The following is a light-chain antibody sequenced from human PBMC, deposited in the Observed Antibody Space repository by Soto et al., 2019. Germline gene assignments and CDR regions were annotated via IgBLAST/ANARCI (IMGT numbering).Light chain of an antibody. CDR3: QTWATGIQV. CDR2: VNSDGSH. CDR1: SGHSTYS. Sequence: QPVLTQSPSASASLGASVKLTCTLTSGHSTYSIAWHQLQPDEGPRYLMKVNSDGSHSKGDGIPDRFSGSSSGTERYLTISSLQSEDEADYYCQTWATGIQVFGGGTKLTVL. V-gene: IGLV4-69*01. J-gene: IGLJ3*02.